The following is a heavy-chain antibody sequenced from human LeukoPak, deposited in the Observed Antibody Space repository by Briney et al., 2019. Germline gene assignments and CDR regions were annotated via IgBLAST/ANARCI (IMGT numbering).Heavy chain of an antibody. CDR3: ARDSTSFFDNWGHSSYYLDV. CDR2: IKHDGREK. CDR1: GFTFSSYG. J-gene: IGHJ6*03. Sequence: GGSLRLSCTASGFTFSSYGMSWVRRAPGKGLEWVANIKHDGREKYFVDSVKDRFTISRDNARDSLYLQLNSLRAEDTAVYYCARDSTSFFDNWGHSSYYLDVWGKGTTVTVS. V-gene: IGHV3-7*01. D-gene: IGHD7-27*01.